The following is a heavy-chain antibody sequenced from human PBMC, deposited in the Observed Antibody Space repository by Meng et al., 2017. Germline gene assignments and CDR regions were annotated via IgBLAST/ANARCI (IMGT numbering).Heavy chain of an antibody. V-gene: IGHV4-34*01. CDR1: GGCFSGYY. J-gene: IGHJ4*02. CDR3: ARVGSFLRDY. CDR2: INHSGST. D-gene: IGHD2/OR15-2a*01. Sequence: QVQRQQWGAGLWKPSATLSLTFAFYGGCFSGYYWSWIRQPPGKGLEWIGEINHSGSTNYNPSLKRRVTISVDTSKNQFSLKLSSVTAPDTAVYYCARVGSFLRDYWGQGTLVTVSS.